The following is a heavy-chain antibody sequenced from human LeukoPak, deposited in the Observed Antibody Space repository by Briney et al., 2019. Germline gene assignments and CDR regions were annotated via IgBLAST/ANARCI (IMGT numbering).Heavy chain of an antibody. CDR2: IYSGGST. J-gene: IGHJ6*02. CDR1: GFTFSSNY. V-gene: IGHV3-53*01. D-gene: IGHD4-11*01. Sequence: GGSLRLSCAASGFTFSSNYMSWVRQAPGKGLEWVSVIYSGGSTYYADSVKGRFTISRDNSKNTLYLQMNSLRAEDTAVYYCARAPRDYRYYYGMDVWGQGTTVTVSS. CDR3: ARAPRDYRYYYGMDV.